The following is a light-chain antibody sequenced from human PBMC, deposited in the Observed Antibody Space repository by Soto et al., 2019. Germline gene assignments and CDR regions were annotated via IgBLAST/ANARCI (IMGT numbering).Light chain of an antibody. CDR2: GAS. V-gene: IGKV3-20*01. CDR1: QSISSD. CDR3: QQYGSSPPWT. Sequence: EIVMTQSPATLSVSPGERATLSCRASQSISSDLAWYQQKPGQAPRLLIYGASSRGTGIPDRFSGSGSGTDLTLTISSLEPEDFAVYYCQQYGSSPPWTFGQGTKVDIK. J-gene: IGKJ1*01.